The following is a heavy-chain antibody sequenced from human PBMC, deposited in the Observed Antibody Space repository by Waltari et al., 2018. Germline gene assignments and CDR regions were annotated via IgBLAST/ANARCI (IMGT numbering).Heavy chain of an antibody. J-gene: IGHJ1*01. D-gene: IGHD2-2*01. V-gene: IGHV3-21*02. CDR2: ISSTGTYI. Sequence: EAQLVESGGGLVKPGESLRLSCAASGFTFSNYNMNWVRQAPGKGLEWVSSISSTGTYIHYADSLKGRFTISRDNAKNSLYLQMNSLRAEDTAVYYCARVATKFCSSGFCHHWGQGTLVTVSS. CDR1: GFTFSNYN. CDR3: ARVATKFCSSGFCHH.